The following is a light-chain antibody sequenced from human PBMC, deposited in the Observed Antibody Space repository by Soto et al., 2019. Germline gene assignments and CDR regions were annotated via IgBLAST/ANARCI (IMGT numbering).Light chain of an antibody. CDR1: SSDVGSYNL. CDR2: EDN. J-gene: IGLJ1*01. V-gene: IGLV2-23*01. Sequence: QSVLTQPASVSESPGQSITISCTGTSSDVGSYNLVSWYQHHPGRAPKLMICEDNRRPSGVSNRSSGSRSGNTASLTISGLQTEDEADYYCCSYAGGSAYIFGTGTKVTVL. CDR3: CSYAGGSAYI.